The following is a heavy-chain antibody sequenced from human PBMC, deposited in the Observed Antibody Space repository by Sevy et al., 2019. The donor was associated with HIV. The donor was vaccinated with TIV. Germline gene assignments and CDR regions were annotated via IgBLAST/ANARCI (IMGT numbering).Heavy chain of an antibody. CDR3: AKDRVSGTYYTGDFDY. CDR1: GFTFSIYA. Sequence: GGSLRLSCAASGFTFSIYAMSWVRQAPGKGLEWVSVISITGGSTYYADPVKGRFTISRDNSNNPLYLQMNTLRAEDTAVYYCAKDRVSGTYYTGDFDYWGQGTLVTVSS. J-gene: IGHJ4*02. CDR2: ISITGGST. V-gene: IGHV3-23*01. D-gene: IGHD3-10*01.